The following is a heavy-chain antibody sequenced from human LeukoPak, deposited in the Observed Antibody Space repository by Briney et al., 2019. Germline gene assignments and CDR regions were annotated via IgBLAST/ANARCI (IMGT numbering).Heavy chain of an antibody. CDR1: GFTFSNYW. J-gene: IGHJ4*02. D-gene: IGHD6-13*01. V-gene: IGHV3-7*01. CDR2: IKQDGSEK. Sequence: GGSLRLSCVASGFTFSNYWMSWVRQAPGKGLEWVANIKQDGSEKYYVDSLKGRFIISRDNAKNSLYLQMKSLRVEDTAVYYCARIGYSSSSLDFWGQGTLVTVSS. CDR3: ARIGYSSSSLDF.